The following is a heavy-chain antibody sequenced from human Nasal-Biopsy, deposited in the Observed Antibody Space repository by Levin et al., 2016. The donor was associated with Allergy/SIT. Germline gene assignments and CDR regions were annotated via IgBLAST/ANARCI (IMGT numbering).Heavy chain of an antibody. V-gene: IGHV3-23*01. CDR2: MSASGLST. CDR3: AKEGRYDIWRGHDSFDI. CDR1: GFTVSTNY. Sequence: GGSLRLSCAASGFTVSTNYMTWVRQAPGKGLEWVSGMSASGLSTYYADSVKGRFTISRDTSKNTLYLQMNSLRAEDTAIYYCAKEGRYDIWRGHDSFDIWGQGTKVTVSS. D-gene: IGHD3-3*01. J-gene: IGHJ3*02.